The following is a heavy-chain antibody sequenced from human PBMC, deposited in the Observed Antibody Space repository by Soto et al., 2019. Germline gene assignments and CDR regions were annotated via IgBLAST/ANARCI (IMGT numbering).Heavy chain of an antibody. CDR2: INPETGGT. CDR3: ARERYQVISDGMDV. D-gene: IGHD2-2*01. J-gene: IGHJ6*02. CDR1: GYTFTGYY. Sequence: GASVKVSCKASGYTFTGYYVHWVLEAPGQGLEWMGWINPETGGTSYAQKFQGRVTLSRDTSINTAYLEVSRLRFDDAAVYFCARERYQVISDGMDVWGQGTTVTVSS. V-gene: IGHV1-2*02.